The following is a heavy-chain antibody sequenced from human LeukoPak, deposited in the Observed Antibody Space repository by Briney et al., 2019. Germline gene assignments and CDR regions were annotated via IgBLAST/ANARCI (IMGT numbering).Heavy chain of an antibody. J-gene: IGHJ4*02. CDR3: ARDGRIGYYDYVWGSYSGGVFDY. CDR1: GYTFTSYA. D-gene: IGHD3-16*01. V-gene: IGHV1-3*01. Sequence: ASVKVSCKASGYTFTSYAMHWVRQAPGQRLEWMGWINAGNGNTKYSQKFQGRVTITRDTSASTAYKELSSLRSEDTAVYYCARDGRIGYYDYVWGSYSGGVFDYWGQGTLVTVSS. CDR2: INAGNGNT.